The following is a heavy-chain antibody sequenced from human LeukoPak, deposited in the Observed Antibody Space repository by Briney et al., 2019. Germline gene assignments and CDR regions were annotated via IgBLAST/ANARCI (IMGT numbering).Heavy chain of an antibody. CDR1: GGTFSSYA. CDR2: IIPIFGTA. D-gene: IGHD4-11*01. Sequence: AASVKVSCKASGGTFSSYAISWVRQAPGQGLEWMGGIIPIFGTANYAQKFQGRVTITADESTSTAYMELSSLRSEDTAVYYCAHSRNDYKSQNWFDPWGQGTLVTVSS. V-gene: IGHV1-69*13. J-gene: IGHJ5*02. CDR3: AHSRNDYKSQNWFDP.